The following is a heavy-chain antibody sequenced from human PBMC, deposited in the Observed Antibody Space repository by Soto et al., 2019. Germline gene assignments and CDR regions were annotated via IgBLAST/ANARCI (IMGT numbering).Heavy chain of an antibody. CDR2: VYYSGST. V-gene: IGHV4-61*01. CDR1: GDSVRSGTYF. Sequence: SETLSLTCTVSGDSVRSGTYFWSWIRQPPGKGLERIGYVYYSGSTNYNPTLKSQLTMSVDTSKNQFSLKLSSVTAADTAVYYCARVGGINWFDPWGQGTLVTVS. D-gene: IGHD3-16*01. CDR3: ARVGGINWFDP. J-gene: IGHJ5*02.